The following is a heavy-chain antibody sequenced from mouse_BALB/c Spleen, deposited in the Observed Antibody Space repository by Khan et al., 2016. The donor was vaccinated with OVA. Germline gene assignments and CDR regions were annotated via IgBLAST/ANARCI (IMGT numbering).Heavy chain of an antibody. J-gene: IGHJ4*01. D-gene: IGHD2-10*01. CDR2: IWSDGST. CDR3: ARQPYYHYNIMDY. V-gene: IGHV2-6-1*01. CDR1: GFSLTNYG. Sequence: QVQLKESGPGLVAPSQSLSITCTISGFSLTNYGVHWVRQPPGKGLEWLVVIWSDGSTTYNSALKSRLTISKDNSKSQVVLKMNSLQTDDTAMYFGARQPYYHYNIMDYWGQGTSFTVSS.